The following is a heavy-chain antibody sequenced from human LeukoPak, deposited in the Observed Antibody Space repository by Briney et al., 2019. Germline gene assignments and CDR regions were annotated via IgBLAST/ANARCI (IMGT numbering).Heavy chain of an antibody. CDR1: GGSFSGYY. V-gene: IGHV4-34*01. Sequence: QPSETLSLTCALYGGSFSGYYWSWIRQPPGKRLEWIGENNHSGSTNYNPSLKSRVTISIDTSKNQFSLKLTSVTAADTAVYYCARGLPDYHYYYYYMDVWGTGTTVTVSS. CDR2: NNHSGST. CDR3: ARGLPDYHYYYYYMDV. J-gene: IGHJ6*03. D-gene: IGHD5-12*01.